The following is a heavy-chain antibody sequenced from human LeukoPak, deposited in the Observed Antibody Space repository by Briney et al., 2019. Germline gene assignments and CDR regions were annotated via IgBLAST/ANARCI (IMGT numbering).Heavy chain of an antibody. CDR1: GFTFSSSW. CDR3: AKPITGRANSGHD. Sequence: GRSLRLSCAASGFTFSSSWKHWVRQAPGKGLVWVSRINTDGGGTTYADSVKGRFTISRDNAKNTLYLQMNSLRAEDTAVYYCAKPITGRANSGHDWGQGTLVTVSS. D-gene: IGHD5-12*01. V-gene: IGHV3-74*01. J-gene: IGHJ4*02. CDR2: INTDGGGT.